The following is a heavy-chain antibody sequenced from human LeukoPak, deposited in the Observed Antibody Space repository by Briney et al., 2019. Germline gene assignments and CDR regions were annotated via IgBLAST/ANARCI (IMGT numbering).Heavy chain of an antibody. CDR1: GGSISSYY. V-gene: IGHV4-59*12. Sequence: PSETLSLTCTVSGGSISSYYWSWIRQPPGKGLEWIGYIYYSGSTNYNPSLKSRVTISVDTSKNQFSLKLSSVTAADTAVYYCARGSRGVATINWGQGTLVTVSS. CDR3: ARGSRGVATIN. D-gene: IGHD5-24*01. CDR2: IYYSGST. J-gene: IGHJ4*02.